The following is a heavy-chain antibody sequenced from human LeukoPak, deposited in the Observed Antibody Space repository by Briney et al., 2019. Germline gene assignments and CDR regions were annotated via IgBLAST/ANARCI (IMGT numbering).Heavy chain of an antibody. Sequence: SVKVSCKASGGTFSSYAISWVRQAPGQGLEWMGRIIPIFGTANYAQKFQGRVTITTDESTSTAYMGLSSLRSEDTAVYYCARNFPSMAAAGFYYFDYWGQGTLVTVSS. CDR1: GGTFSSYA. J-gene: IGHJ4*02. V-gene: IGHV1-69*05. CDR3: ARNFPSMAAAGFYYFDY. CDR2: IIPIFGTA. D-gene: IGHD6-13*01.